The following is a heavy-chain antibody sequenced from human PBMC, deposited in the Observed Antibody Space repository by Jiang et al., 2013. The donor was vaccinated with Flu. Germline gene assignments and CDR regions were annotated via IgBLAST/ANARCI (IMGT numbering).Heavy chain of an antibody. CDR1: GYIFVGYY. CDR2: ISPDSGDT. J-gene: IGHJ4*02. Sequence: VKVSCKASGYIFVGYYIYWVRQAPGQGPEWMGWISPDSGDTNYAQKFQGRVTMTRDTSISTVYMELTSLKSDDTAVYYCARDINYCSGGSCYSGDLDYWGQGTLVTVSS. D-gene: IGHD2-15*01. CDR3: ARDINYCSGGSCYSGDLDY. V-gene: IGHV1-2*02.